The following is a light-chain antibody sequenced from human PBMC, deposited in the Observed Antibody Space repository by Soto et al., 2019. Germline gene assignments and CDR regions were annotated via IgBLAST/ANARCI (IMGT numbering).Light chain of an antibody. Sequence: EIVMTQSKATLSVSPGERSTLSCRASQSVSSYLAWYQQKPGQAPRLLIYDASNRATGIPARFSGSGSGTDFTLTISSLEPEDFAVYYCQQRRTFGQGTKVDIK. CDR2: DAS. CDR1: QSVSSY. V-gene: IGKV3-11*01. J-gene: IGKJ1*01. CDR3: QQRRT.